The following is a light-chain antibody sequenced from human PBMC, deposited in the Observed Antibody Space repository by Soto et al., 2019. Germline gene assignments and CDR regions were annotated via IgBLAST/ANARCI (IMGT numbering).Light chain of an antibody. Sequence: QSALTQPASVSGSPGQSITISCTGTSSDVGSYHLVSWYQQHPGKAPKLMIYDVSKRPSGVSNRFSGSKSGNTASLTISGLQAEDEADYYCCSYAGSSTFVVFGAGTKLTVL. J-gene: IGLJ2*01. CDR3: CSYAGSSTFVV. CDR1: SSDVGSYHL. CDR2: DVS. V-gene: IGLV2-23*02.